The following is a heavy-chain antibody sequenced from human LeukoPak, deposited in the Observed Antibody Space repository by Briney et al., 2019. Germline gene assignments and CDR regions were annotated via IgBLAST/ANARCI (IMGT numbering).Heavy chain of an antibody. J-gene: IGHJ4*02. CDR3: ARDLVYYDFWSGRDY. CDR2: ISYDGSNK. D-gene: IGHD3-3*01. Sequence: GRSLRLSCAASGFTFSSYAMHWVRQAPGKGLEWVAVISYDGSNKYYADSVKGRFTISRDNSKNTLYLQMNSLRAEDTAVYYCARDLVYYDFWSGRDYWGQGTLVTVSS. V-gene: IGHV3-30-3*01. CDR1: GFTFSSYA.